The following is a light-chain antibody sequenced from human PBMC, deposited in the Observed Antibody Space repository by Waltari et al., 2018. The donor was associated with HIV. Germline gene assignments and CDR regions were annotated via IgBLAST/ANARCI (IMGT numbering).Light chain of an antibody. CDR2: DVS. V-gene: IGLV2-23*02. CDR1: SSDVGGYNY. Sequence: QSALTQPASVSGSPGQSITISCPGTSSDVGGYNYVSWYQQPPGKDPKLMIYDVSKRPSGVSNRFSGSKSGNTASLTISGLQAEDEADYYCCSYAGSSTWVFGGGTKLTVL. CDR3: CSYAGSSTWV. J-gene: IGLJ3*02.